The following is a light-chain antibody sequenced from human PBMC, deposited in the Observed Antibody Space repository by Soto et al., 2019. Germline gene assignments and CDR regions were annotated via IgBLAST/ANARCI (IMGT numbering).Light chain of an antibody. J-gene: IGLJ2*01. CDR1: SSDIGAYNF. V-gene: IGLV2-14*03. CDR3: SSCTTSTTMI. Sequence: QSALTQPASVSGSPGQSITISCTGTSSDIGAYNFVSWYQQHPGKAPKLMLYDVNIRPSGVSNRFSGSKSGNTASLTISGLQAEDEADYYCSSCTTSTTMIFGGGTKLTAL. CDR2: DVN.